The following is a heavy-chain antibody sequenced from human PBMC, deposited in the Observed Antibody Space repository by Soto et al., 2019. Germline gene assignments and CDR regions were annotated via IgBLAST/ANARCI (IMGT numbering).Heavy chain of an antibody. CDR1: GFTFSSYG. CDR3: AKDLLLRYFEGQGY. V-gene: IGHV3-30*18. Sequence: QVQLVESGGGVVQPGRSLRLSCAASGFTFSSYGMHWVRQAPGKGLEWVAVISYDGSNKYYADSVKGRFTISRDNSKNPLYLQMNSLRAEDTAVYYCAKDLLLRYFEGQGYWGQGTLVTVSS. CDR2: ISYDGSNK. J-gene: IGHJ4*02. D-gene: IGHD3-9*01.